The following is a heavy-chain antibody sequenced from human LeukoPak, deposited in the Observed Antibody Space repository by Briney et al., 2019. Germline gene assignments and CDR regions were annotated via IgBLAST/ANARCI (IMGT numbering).Heavy chain of an antibody. J-gene: IGHJ4*02. V-gene: IGHV3-48*01. D-gene: IGHD6-13*01. CDR1: GFTFSSYA. CDR3: AKVSVGLAAAGYIDY. Sequence: GGSLRLSCAASGFTFSSYAMSWVRQAPGKGLEWVSYISSSSSTIYYADSVKGRFTISRDNAKNSLYLQMNSLRAEDTAVYYCAKVSVGLAAAGYIDYWGQGTLVTVSS. CDR2: ISSSSSTI.